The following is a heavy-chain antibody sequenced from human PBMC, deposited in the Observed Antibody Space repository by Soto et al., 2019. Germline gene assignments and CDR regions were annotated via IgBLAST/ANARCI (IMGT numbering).Heavy chain of an antibody. Sequence: QVQVVESGGGFVKPGGSLRLSCAASGFTFSDYYMSWIRQAPGKGLEWVSFISSSGDSTKYADSAKGRFTISRDNAKNSLYLQLNSLRAEDTAVYYCARGGVKGTTSRGQVYNWGQGTLVTVSS. J-gene: IGHJ4*02. CDR3: ARGGVKGTTSRGQVYN. V-gene: IGHV3-11*06. CDR1: GFTFSDYY. CDR2: ISSSGDST. D-gene: IGHD1-7*01.